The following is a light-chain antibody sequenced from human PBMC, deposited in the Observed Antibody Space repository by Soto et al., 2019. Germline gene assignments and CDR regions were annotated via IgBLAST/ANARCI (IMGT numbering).Light chain of an antibody. J-gene: IGLJ1*01. V-gene: IGLV2-11*01. CDR3: CSYAGSYIYV. Sequence: QCALTQPRSVSGSPGQSVTISCTGTSSDVGGYNYVSWYQQHPDKAPKVMIYDVTKRPSGVPDRFSGSKSGNTASLTISGLQAEDEADYYCCSYAGSYIYVFGTGTKVTVL. CDR1: SSDVGGYNY. CDR2: DVT.